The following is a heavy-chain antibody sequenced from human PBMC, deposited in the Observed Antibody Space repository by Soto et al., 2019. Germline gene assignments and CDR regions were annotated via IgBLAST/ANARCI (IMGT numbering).Heavy chain of an antibody. J-gene: IGHJ6*02. CDR3: AKVRYSSPMGYYYGMDV. Sequence: QAQLEQSGGEVKKPGSSVKVSCKASRVAFSKFIVTWVRQAPGLGLEWVGGFFPIFGTANYAQKFQGRVTITADESTSTSYMEVKNLRSEDTAVYYCAKVRYSSPMGYYYGMDVWGQGTTVTVSS. CDR2: FFPIFGTA. CDR1: RVAFSKFI. V-gene: IGHV1-69*01. D-gene: IGHD6-19*01.